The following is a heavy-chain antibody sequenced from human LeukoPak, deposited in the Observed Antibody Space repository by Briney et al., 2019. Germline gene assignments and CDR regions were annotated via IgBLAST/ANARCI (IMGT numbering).Heavy chain of an antibody. CDR3: ARGRPGMGIVIDY. J-gene: IGHJ4*02. Sequence: GGSLRLSCAASGFTFSSHWMSWVRQTPGKGLDWVANIKQDGSERYYVDSVKGRFTISRDYAKNSVYLQMNSLRAEDTAVYYCARGRPGMGIVIDYWGQGTLVTVAS. CDR1: GFTFSSHW. D-gene: IGHD7-27*01. V-gene: IGHV3-7*01. CDR2: IKQDGSER.